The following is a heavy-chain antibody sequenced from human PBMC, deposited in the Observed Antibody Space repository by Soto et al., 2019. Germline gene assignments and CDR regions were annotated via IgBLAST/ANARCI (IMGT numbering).Heavy chain of an antibody. J-gene: IGHJ5*01. D-gene: IGHD3-10*01. V-gene: IGHV3-23*01. Sequence: PGGSLKLACAASGFPVSDTDMTWVRQAPGKGLEWVSTIGGNTGNTYYADSVEGRFTISRDDSKNTVYLQMNSLRADDTAVYYCAKNSGWFGSWGQGTLVTVSS. CDR1: GFPVSDTD. CDR2: IGGNTGNT. CDR3: AKNSGWFGS.